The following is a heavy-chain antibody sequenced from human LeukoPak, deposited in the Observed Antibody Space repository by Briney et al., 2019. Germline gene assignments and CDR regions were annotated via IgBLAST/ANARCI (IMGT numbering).Heavy chain of an antibody. CDR2: IYHSGGT. D-gene: IGHD6-19*01. CDR1: GYSISSGYY. Sequence: SETLSPTCAVSGYSISSGYYWGWVRQPPGKGLEWIGSIYHSGGTYYNPSLKSRVTISIDTSKNQFSLKLSSLTAADTAVYYCAREPYSRGRNWFDPWGQGTLVTVSS. V-gene: IGHV4-38-2*02. CDR3: AREPYSRGRNWFDP. J-gene: IGHJ5*02.